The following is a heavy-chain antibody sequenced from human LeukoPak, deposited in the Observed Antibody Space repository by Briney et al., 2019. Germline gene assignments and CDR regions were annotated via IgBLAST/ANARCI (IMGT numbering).Heavy chain of an antibody. J-gene: IGHJ3*02. CDR3: ARGRVGAIPRGAFDI. V-gene: IGHV4-59*01. CDR1: GGSISSYY. Sequence: SETLSLTCTVSGGSISSYYWSWIRQPPGKGLEWIGYIYYSGCTNYNPSLKSRVTISVDTSKNQFSLKLSSVTAADTAVYYCARGRVGAIPRGAFDIWGQGTMVTVSS. CDR2: IYYSGCT. D-gene: IGHD1-26*01.